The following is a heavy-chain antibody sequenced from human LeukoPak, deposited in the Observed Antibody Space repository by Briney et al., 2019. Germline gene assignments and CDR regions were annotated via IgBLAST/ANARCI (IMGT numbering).Heavy chain of an antibody. J-gene: IGHJ3*02. CDR3: ARDHGYYDSSGHHAFDI. D-gene: IGHD3-22*01. Sequence: ASVKVSCKASGYTFTSYDINWVRQATGRGLEWMGWMNPNSGNTGYAQKFQGRVTMTRNTSISTAYMELSSLRSEDTAVYYCARDHGYYDSSGHHAFDIWGQGTMVTVSS. V-gene: IGHV1-8*01. CDR1: GYTFTSYD. CDR2: MNPNSGNT.